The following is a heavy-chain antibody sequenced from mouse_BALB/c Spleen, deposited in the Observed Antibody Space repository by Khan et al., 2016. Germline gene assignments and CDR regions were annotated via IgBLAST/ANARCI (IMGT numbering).Heavy chain of an antibody. D-gene: IGHD1-1*01. J-gene: IGHJ2*01. CDR1: AFNTKETF. CDR2: IDPANGHT. V-gene: IGHV14-3*02. CDR3: AMRGRIYSYGISYGF. Sequence: EVQLQESGAELVKPGALVKLSCTASAFNTKETFMHGGKLRPEQGLEWSDRIDPANGHTNYDPTFQGRATITTDTSPNTTYLPLSGLTSEEAAVCYCAMRGRIYSYGISYGFWGQGTTLAVSS.